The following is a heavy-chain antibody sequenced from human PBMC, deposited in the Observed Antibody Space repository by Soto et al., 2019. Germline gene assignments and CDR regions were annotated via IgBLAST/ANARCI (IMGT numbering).Heavy chain of an antibody. CDR1: EFSLSKYA. D-gene: IGHD2-15*01. CDR3: EAARRGGGFGGMDV. Sequence: EEQLLESGGGFVQPGRSLRLSCSASEFSLSKYAMAWVRQAPGKGLDWVSAISTIGDSTYDADSVDGRFTISRDKSENIVILEMTNLRVEDTAIYSWEAARRGGGFGGMDVWGQGTTVTVS. J-gene: IGHJ6*02. V-gene: IGHV3-23*01. CDR2: ISTIGDST.